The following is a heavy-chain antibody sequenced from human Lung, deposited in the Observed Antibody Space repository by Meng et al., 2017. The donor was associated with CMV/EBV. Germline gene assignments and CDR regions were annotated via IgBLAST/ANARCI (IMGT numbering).Heavy chain of an antibody. CDR1: GDLVSSNSAA. V-gene: IGHV6-1*01. CDR3: ARGINGGCGD. J-gene: IGHJ4*02. CDR2: TYYRSKWYH. D-gene: IGHD4-23*01. Sequence: QVKLQQSGPGLVKPSQPLPLTCAISGDLVSSNSAAWHWIRQSPSRGLEWLGRTYYRSKWYHEYAVSVKSRITISPDTPKNQFSLQLNSMTPEDTAVYYCARGINGGCGDWGQGTLVTVSS.